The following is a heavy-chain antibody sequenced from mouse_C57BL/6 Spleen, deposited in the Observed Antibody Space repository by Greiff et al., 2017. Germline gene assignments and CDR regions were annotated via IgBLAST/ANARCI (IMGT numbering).Heavy chain of an antibody. CDR3: ARKGGFAD. CDR2: IIPSNGGT. CDR1: GYTFTSYW. Sequence: VQLQQPGTELVKPGASVKLSCKASGYTFTSYWMHWVKQRPGQGLEWIGNIIPSNGGTNYNAKFKSKATLTVDKSSSTAYMELSSLTTEDSAVYYCARKGGFADWGQGTLVTVSA. J-gene: IGHJ3*01. V-gene: IGHV1-53*01.